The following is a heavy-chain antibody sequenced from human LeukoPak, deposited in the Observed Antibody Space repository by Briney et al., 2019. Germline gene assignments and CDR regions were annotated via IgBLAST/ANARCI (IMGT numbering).Heavy chain of an antibody. V-gene: IGHV3-43*02. CDR2: INGDGGST. Sequence: GGSLRLSCAASGFTFDDYAMHWVRQAPGKGLEWISLINGDGGSTYYADSVKGRFTISRDNSRNSLYLQMNSLRAEDTALYYCAKELVGYDILTGDYNEDWHFDFWGRGTLVTVSS. D-gene: IGHD3-9*01. CDR1: GFTFDDYA. CDR3: AKELVGYDILTGDYNEDWHFDF. J-gene: IGHJ2*01.